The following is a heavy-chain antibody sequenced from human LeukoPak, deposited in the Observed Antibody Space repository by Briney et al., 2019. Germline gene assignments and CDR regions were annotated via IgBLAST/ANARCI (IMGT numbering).Heavy chain of an antibody. V-gene: IGHV4-61*01. J-gene: IGHJ4*02. CDR3: AREIVGATSNLDY. CDR2: IYYSGST. CDR1: GGSFSSGSYY. Sequence: SETLSLTCTVSGGSFSSGSYYWSWIRQPPGKGLEWLGYIYYSGSTNYNPSLKSRVTISVDTSKNQFSLKLSSVTAADTAVYYCAREIVGATSNLDYWGQGTLVTVSS. D-gene: IGHD1-26*01.